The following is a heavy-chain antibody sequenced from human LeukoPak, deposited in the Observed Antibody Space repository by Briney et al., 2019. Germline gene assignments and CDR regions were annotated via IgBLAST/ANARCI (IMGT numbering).Heavy chain of an antibody. V-gene: IGHV3-21*01. CDR3: ASLGLELHY. J-gene: IGHJ4*02. Sequence: GGSLRLSCAASGFTFSDYYMNWVRQAPGKGLEWVSSISSSSNYIYYADSVKGRFTISRDNAKNSLYLQMSSLRAEDTAVYYCASLGLELHYWGQGTLVTVSS. CDR1: GFTFSDYY. D-gene: IGHD1-7*01. CDR2: ISSSSNYI.